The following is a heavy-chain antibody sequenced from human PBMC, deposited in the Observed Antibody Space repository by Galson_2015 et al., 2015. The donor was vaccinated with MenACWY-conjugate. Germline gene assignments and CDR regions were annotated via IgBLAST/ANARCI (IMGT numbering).Heavy chain of an antibody. Sequence: SLRLSCAASEFSLSSHWIHWVRQAPGGGLVWVSRINEDGRSTSYAASVKGRFTISRDNAKNTLYLQMNNLRAEDTAVYYCGRGXIYGSSRATYIDYWGQGALVTVSS. V-gene: IGHV3-74*01. CDR1: EFSLSSHW. J-gene: IGHJ4*02. CDR3: GRGXIYGSSRATYIDY. D-gene: IGHD3-10*01. CDR2: INEDGRST.